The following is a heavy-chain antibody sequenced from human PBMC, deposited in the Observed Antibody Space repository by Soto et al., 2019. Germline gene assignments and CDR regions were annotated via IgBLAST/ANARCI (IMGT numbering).Heavy chain of an antibody. Sequence: SPTLSLTCAVYGGSFSGYYWSWIRQPPGKGLEWIGEINHSGSTNYNPSLKSRVTISVDTSKNQFSLKLSSVTAADTAVYYCARRQIDPNFDYWGQGTLVTVSS. CDR1: GGSFSGYY. CDR2: INHSGST. J-gene: IGHJ4*02. D-gene: IGHD2-21*01. CDR3: ARRQIDPNFDY. V-gene: IGHV4-34*01.